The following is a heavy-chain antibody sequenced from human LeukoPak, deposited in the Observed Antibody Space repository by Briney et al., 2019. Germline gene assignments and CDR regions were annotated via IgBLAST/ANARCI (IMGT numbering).Heavy chain of an antibody. D-gene: IGHD1-7*01. J-gene: IGHJ4*02. V-gene: IGHV4-34*01. CDR3: ARGGEELFWDY. CDR2: INHSGST. Sequence: SETLSLTCAVYGGSFSGYYWSWIRQPPGKGLEWIGEINHSGSTNYNPSLKSRVTISVDTSKNQFSLKLSSVTAADTAVYYCARGGEELFWDYWGQGTLVTVSS. CDR1: GGSFSGYY.